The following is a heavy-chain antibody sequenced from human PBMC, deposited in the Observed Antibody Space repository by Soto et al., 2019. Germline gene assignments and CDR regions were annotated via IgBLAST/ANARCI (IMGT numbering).Heavy chain of an antibody. Sequence: ASVKVSCTASGYTLTSYGISWVRQAPGQGLEWMGWISAYNGNTNYAQKLQGRVTMTTDTSTSTAYMELRSLRSDDTAVYYCARLLLWFGELPNLWWFDPWGQGTLVTVSS. CDR3: ARLLLWFGELPNLWWFDP. CDR2: ISAYNGNT. J-gene: IGHJ5*02. CDR1: GYTLTSYG. V-gene: IGHV1-18*01. D-gene: IGHD3-10*01.